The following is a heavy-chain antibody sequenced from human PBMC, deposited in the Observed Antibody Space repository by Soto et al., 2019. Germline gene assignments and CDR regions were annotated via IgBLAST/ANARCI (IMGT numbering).Heavy chain of an antibody. V-gene: IGHV5-51*01. CDR2: IYPGESDT. CDR3: ADSIFYYGMDV. Sequence: GESLKISFKGSGYTFTNYWIGLVRQMPGKGLEWMGIIYPGESDTKYNPSFQGQVTISADKSITTTYLRWTSLKASDTAIYYCADSIFYYGMDVCGQGTTVTVSS. J-gene: IGHJ6*02. CDR1: GYTFTNYW.